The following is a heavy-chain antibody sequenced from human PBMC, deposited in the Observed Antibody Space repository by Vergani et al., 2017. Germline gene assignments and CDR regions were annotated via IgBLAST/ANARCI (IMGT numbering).Heavy chain of an antibody. CDR3: AKPLRLGIWGMDV. V-gene: IGHV3-30*18. CDR2: ISYDGSNK. CDR1: GFTFSSYG. J-gene: IGHJ6*02. D-gene: IGHD3-3*02. Sequence: QVQLVESGGGVVQPGRSLRLSCAASGFTFSSYGMHWVRQAPGKGLEWVAVISYDGSNKYYADSVKGRFTISRDNSKNTLYLQMNSLRAEDTAVYYCAKPLRLGIWGMDVWGQGP.